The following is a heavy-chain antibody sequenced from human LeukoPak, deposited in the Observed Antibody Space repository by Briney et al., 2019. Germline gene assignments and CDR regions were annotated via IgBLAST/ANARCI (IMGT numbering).Heavy chain of an antibody. Sequence: GGSLRLSCAASGFTFSSYGMHWVRQAPGKGLEWVAVISYDGSNKYYADSVKGRFTISRDNSKNTLYLQMNSLRAEDTAVYYCAKDERWLQLGYYYYYMDVWGKGTTVTISS. CDR2: ISYDGSNK. CDR1: GFTFSSYG. D-gene: IGHD5-24*01. V-gene: IGHV3-30*18. CDR3: AKDERWLQLGYYYYYMDV. J-gene: IGHJ6*03.